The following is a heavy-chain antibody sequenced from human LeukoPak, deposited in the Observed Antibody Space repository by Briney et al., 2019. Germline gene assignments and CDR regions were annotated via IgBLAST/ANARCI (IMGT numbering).Heavy chain of an antibody. D-gene: IGHD2-8*02. V-gene: IGHV3-74*01. J-gene: IGHJ6*02. CDR3: TRVQAGRSGLMDV. Sequence: GGSLRLSCAASGFTLSNYRMHWVRQAPGEGLVWVSRVDPDGTTTNYADSVTGRFTTSRDNAKNTLYLQMNSLRAEDTALYYCTRVQAGRSGLMDVWGRGTTVTVSS. CDR1: GFTLSNYR. CDR2: VDPDGTTT.